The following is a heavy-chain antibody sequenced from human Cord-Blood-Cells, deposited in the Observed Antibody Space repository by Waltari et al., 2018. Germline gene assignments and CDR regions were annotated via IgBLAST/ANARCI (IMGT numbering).Heavy chain of an antibody. CDR2: IIPICGTA. V-gene: IGHV1-69*01. D-gene: IGHD3-3*01. CDR1: GGTFSHYA. CDR3: ARDLRPYYGTEDDY. Sequence: QVQLVQSGAAVKKPGSSVKVSCKASGGTFSHYAISWVRQAPGQGLEWMGGIIPICGTASYAQKCQGRVTITADESTSTAYMELSSLGSEDTAVYYCARDLRPYYGTEDDYWGQGTLVTVSS. J-gene: IGHJ4*02.